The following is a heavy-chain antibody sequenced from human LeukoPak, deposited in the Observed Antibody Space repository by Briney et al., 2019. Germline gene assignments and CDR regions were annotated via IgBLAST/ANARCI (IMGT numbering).Heavy chain of an antibody. CDR3: ARERWEGNYFDY. D-gene: IGHD1-26*01. CDR2: ISSSSSYI. V-gene: IGHV3-21*01. CDR1: GFPFSSYS. Sequence: GGSLRLSCAASGFPFSSYSMNWVRQAPGKGLEWVSSISSSSSYIYYADSVKGRFTISRDNAKNSLYLQMNSLRAEDTAVYYCARERWEGNYFDYWGQGTLVTVSS. J-gene: IGHJ4*02.